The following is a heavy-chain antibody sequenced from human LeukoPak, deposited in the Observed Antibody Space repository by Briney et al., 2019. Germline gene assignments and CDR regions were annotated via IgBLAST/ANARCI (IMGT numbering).Heavy chain of an antibody. CDR3: AKGESGSGSYYNVEDY. D-gene: IGHD3-10*01. Sequence: GGSLRLSCVASGFTFSNHAMNWVRQAPGKGPEWVSAISGSGASTYYADSVKGRLTISRDNSKNTLYLQMNSLRAEDTAVYYCAKGESGSGSYYNVEDYWGQGTLVTVSS. V-gene: IGHV3-23*01. CDR1: GFTFSNHA. CDR2: ISGSGAST. J-gene: IGHJ4*02.